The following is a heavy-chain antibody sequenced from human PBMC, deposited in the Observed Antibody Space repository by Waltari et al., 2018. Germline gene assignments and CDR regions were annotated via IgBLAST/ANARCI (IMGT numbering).Heavy chain of an antibody. V-gene: IGHV1-8*03. D-gene: IGHD3-22*01. CDR3: ARAYYYDSSGYYYYYYGMDV. CDR2: MNPNSGNT. Sequence: QVQLVQSGAEVKKPGASVTVSCKASGYTFTSYDINWVRQATGQGLEWMGWMNPNSGNTGYAQKFQGRVTITRNTSISTAYMELSSLRSEDTAVYYCARAYYYDSSGYYYYYYGMDVWGQGTTVTVSS. J-gene: IGHJ6*02. CDR1: GYTFTSYD.